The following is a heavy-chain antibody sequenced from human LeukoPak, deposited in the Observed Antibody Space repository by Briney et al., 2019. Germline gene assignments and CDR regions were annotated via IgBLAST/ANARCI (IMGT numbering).Heavy chain of an antibody. Sequence: GGSLRLSCAASGFTFSSYAMSWVRQAPGKGLGWVSAISGSGGSTYYADSVKGRFTISRDNSKNTLYLQMNSLRAEDTAVYYCARAIAVAGNGNDYWGQGTLVTVSS. D-gene: IGHD6-19*01. CDR1: GFTFSSYA. J-gene: IGHJ4*02. V-gene: IGHV3-23*01. CDR3: ARAIAVAGNGNDY. CDR2: ISGSGGST.